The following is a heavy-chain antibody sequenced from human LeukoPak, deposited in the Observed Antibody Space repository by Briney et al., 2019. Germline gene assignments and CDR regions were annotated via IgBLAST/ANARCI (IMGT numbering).Heavy chain of an antibody. V-gene: IGHV3-23*01. J-gene: IGHJ4*02. D-gene: IGHD1-26*01. CDR3: AKDIQLSC. CDR1: GFTLTNSA. CDR2: ISASGGNT. Sequence: PGGSLRHSCEASGFTLTNSAMNWVRQDPGKGLEWVSLISASGGNTYYADSVKGRFTVSRDSSKNTLHLQMNSLRAEDTAVYYCAKDIQLSCWGQGTLVTVSS.